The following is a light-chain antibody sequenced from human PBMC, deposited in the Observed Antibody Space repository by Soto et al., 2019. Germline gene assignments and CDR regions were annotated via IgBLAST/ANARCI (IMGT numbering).Light chain of an antibody. CDR1: QSVLSSSNNKNY. Sequence: DIVMTQSPDSLAVSLGERATINCKSSQSVLSSSNNKNYLAWYQQKPGQPPKLLIYWASTRESGVPDRFSGSGSGTDFTLTISSLQPDDFATYYCQQYNSLLETFGQGTKVDIK. J-gene: IGKJ1*01. CDR3: QQYNSLLET. V-gene: IGKV4-1*01. CDR2: WAS.